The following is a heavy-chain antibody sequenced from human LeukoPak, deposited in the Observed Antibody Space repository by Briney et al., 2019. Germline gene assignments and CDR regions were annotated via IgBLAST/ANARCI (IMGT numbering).Heavy chain of an antibody. J-gene: IGHJ6*03. D-gene: IGHD6-13*01. CDR2: IYYSGST. CDR3: ARTYSSSLLLYYYYYRDV. V-gene: IGHV4-59*01. Sequence: SETLSLTCTVSGGSISSYYWSWIRQPPGKGLEWIGYIYYSGSTNYNPPLKSRATISVDTSKNQFSLKLSSVTAADTAVYYCARTYSSSLLLYYYYYRDVWGKGTTVTVSS. CDR1: GGSISSYY.